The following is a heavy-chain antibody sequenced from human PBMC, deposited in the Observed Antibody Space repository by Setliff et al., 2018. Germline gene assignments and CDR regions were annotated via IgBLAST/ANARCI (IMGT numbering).Heavy chain of an antibody. CDR2: IDYSGST. CDR1: GGSISSYY. J-gene: IGHJ6*04. CDR3: ARDGLGAFSLRSMDV. Sequence: SETLSLTCTVSGGSISSYYWSWIRQPPGKGLEWIGYIDYSGSTNYNPSLKSRVTISLDTSKNQFSLQLSSVTAADTAVYYCARDGLGAFSLRSMDVWGKGTTVTVSS. D-gene: IGHD3-3*02. V-gene: IGHV4-59*01.